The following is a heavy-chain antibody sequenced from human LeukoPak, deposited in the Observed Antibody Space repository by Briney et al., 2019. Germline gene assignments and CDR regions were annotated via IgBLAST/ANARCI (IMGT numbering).Heavy chain of an antibody. Sequence: GGSLRLSCTTSGFTFSNYWMIWVRQAPRKGLEWVSYISSSGSTIYYADSVKGRFTISRDNAKNSLYLQMNSLRAEDTAVYYCARGEGYCSSTSCYGLDYWGQGTLVTVSS. CDR1: GFTFSNYW. CDR2: ISSSGSTI. CDR3: ARGEGYCSSTSCYGLDY. D-gene: IGHD2-2*01. J-gene: IGHJ4*02. V-gene: IGHV3-48*04.